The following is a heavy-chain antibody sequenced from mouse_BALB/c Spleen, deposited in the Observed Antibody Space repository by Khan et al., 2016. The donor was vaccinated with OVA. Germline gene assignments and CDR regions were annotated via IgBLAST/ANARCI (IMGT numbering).Heavy chain of an antibody. CDR1: GFTFSTYA. D-gene: IGHD1-1*01. V-gene: IGHV5-9-3*01. J-gene: IGHJ3*01. Sequence: EVELVESGGDLVKPGGSLKLSCSASGFTFSTYAMSWVRQTPEKRLEWVATISSGGDNIFYPDSVKGRFTISRDSAKNTLYLHMSSLRSEDTAMEYCARHNDGLFAYWGQGTLVTVSA. CDR2: ISSGGDNI. CDR3: ARHNDGLFAY.